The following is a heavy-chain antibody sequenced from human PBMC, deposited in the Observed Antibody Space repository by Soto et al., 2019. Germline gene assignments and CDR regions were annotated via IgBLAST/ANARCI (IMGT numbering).Heavy chain of an antibody. CDR3: PRAGEGYCSGGRCNDLPH. V-gene: IGHV1-18*01. J-gene: IGHJ4*02. D-gene: IGHD2-15*01. CDR2: ISAYNGNT. CDR1: GYTFTSYG. Sequence: QVQLVQSGAEVKKPGASVKVSCKASGYTFTSYGISWVRQAPGQGLEWMGWISAYNGNTNYAQKLQGRVTMTTDTPRSKAYRGGGGLRSEDRAVYSWPRAGEGYCSGGRCNDLPHWGQGPLVTVPS.